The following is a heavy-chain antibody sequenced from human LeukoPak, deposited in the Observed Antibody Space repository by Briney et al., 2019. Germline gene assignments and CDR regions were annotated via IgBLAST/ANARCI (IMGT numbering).Heavy chain of an antibody. D-gene: IGHD5-18*01. CDR3: ARALWRGYSYGWVDY. J-gene: IGHJ4*02. Sequence: PSETLSLTCTVSGGSISSYYWSWIQQPPGKGLEWIGYIYYSGSTNYIPSLKSRVTISVDTSKNQFSLKLSSVTAADTAVYYCARALWRGYSYGWVDYWGQGTLATVSS. V-gene: IGHV4-59*01. CDR2: IYYSGST. CDR1: GGSISSYY.